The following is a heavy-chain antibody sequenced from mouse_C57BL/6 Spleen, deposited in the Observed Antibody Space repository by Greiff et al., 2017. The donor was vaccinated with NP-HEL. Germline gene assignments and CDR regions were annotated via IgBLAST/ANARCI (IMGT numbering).Heavy chain of an antibody. Sequence: VKLQESGAELVKPGASVKISCKASGYAFSSYWMNWVKQRPGKGLEWIGQIYPGDGDTNYNGKFKGKATLTADKSSSTAYMQLSSLTSEDSAVYFCASQLGRERYFDVWGTGTTVTVSS. V-gene: IGHV1-80*01. CDR1: GYAFSSYW. J-gene: IGHJ1*03. D-gene: IGHD4-1*02. CDR2: IYPGDGDT. CDR3: ASQLGRERYFDV.